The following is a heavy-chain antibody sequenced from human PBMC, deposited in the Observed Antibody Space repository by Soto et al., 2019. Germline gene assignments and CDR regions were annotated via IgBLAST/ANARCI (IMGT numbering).Heavy chain of an antibody. J-gene: IGHJ5*02. CDR3: ARNGDSSDYRGWFDP. D-gene: IGHD3-22*01. CDR2: IYSGGTT. Sequence: EVQLVESGGGLVQPGGSLRLYCAASRFTVSSNYMSWVRQAPGKGLEWVSVIYSGGTTYYADSVKGRFTISRDNSKNTLYLQMNSLRAEDTAVYYCARNGDSSDYRGWFDPWGQGTLVTVSS. CDR1: RFTVSSNY. V-gene: IGHV3-66*01.